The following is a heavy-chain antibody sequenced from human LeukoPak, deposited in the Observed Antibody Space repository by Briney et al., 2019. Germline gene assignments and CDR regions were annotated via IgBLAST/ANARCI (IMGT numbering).Heavy chain of an antibody. Sequence: GGSLRLSCAASGFTLSGFAMHWVRQASGKGLEWVAVLLHDGSEKYYADSVKGRFTISRDTSKNMVYLQMNSLRAEETAVYYCARDLGGYGYYGMDVWGQGTTVTVSS. J-gene: IGHJ6*02. D-gene: IGHD3-22*01. CDR1: GFTLSGFA. V-gene: IGHV3-30-3*01. CDR2: LLHDGSEK. CDR3: ARDLGGYGYYGMDV.